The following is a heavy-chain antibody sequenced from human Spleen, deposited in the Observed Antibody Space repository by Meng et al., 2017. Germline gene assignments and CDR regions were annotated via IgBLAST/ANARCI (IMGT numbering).Heavy chain of an antibody. CDR2: INPNSGGT. D-gene: IGHD3-22*01. V-gene: IGHV1-2*06. CDR3: TRDGLDSSTWNTFEYFQH. J-gene: IGHJ1*01. Sequence: QVKRVQSGAEVKKPGASVKVSCKASGYNFTGYYMHWVRQAPGQGLEWMGRINPNSGGTNYAQKFQGRVTMTRDTAVSTAYMELTRLGYDDTAVYFCTRDGLDSSTWNTFEYFQHWGQGTLVTVSS. CDR1: GYNFTGYY.